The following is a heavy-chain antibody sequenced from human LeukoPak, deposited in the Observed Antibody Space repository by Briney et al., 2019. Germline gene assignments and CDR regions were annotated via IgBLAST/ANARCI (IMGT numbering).Heavy chain of an antibody. CDR1: GFTFSSYS. V-gene: IGHV3-21*01. CDR2: ISSSSSYI. Sequence: GGSLRLSCAASGFTFSSYSMNWVRQAPGKGLEWVSSISSSSSYIYYADSVKGRFTISRDNAKNSLYLQMNSLRAEDTAVYYCARGDDYDNSPEYYFDYGGQGTLVTVSS. J-gene: IGHJ4*02. CDR3: ARGDDYDNSPEYYFDY. D-gene: IGHD3-22*01.